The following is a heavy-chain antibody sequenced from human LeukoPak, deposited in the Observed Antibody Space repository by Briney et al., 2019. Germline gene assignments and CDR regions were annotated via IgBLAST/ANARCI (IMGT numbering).Heavy chain of an antibody. J-gene: IGHJ4*02. CDR2: ISPDGSSA. CDR3: ARDPSGWHSMDY. D-gene: IGHD6-19*01. V-gene: IGHV3-74*01. Sequence: PGGSLRLSCAASEFSFSSYWMHWVRQAPGKGLVWVSRISPDGSSASYADSVRGRFTISRDNAKNTLYLQMKSLRAEETAVYYCARDPSGWHSMDYWGQGNLLTVSS. CDR1: EFSFSSYW.